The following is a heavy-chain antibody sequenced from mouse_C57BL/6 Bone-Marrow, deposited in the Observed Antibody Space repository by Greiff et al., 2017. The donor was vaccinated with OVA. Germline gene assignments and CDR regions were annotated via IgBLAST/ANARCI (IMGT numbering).Heavy chain of an antibody. CDR3: ARIVLDGYYEDYFDY. Sequence: QVTLKECGPGILQPSQTLSLTCSFSGFSLSTFGMGVGWIRQPSGKGLEWLAHIWWDDDKYYNPALKSRLTISKDTSKNQVFLKIANVDTADTATYYCARIVLDGYYEDYFDYWGQGTTLTVSS. J-gene: IGHJ2*01. V-gene: IGHV8-8*01. D-gene: IGHD2-3*01. CDR1: GFSLSTFGMG. CDR2: IWWDDDK.